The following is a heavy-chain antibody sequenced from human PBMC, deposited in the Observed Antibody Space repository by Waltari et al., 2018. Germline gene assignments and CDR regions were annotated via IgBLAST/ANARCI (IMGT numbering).Heavy chain of an antibody. Sequence: EVQLVESGGGLVQPGGSLKLSCAASGFTFSGSAMHWFRQASGKGLEWVGRIRSKANSYATAYAASVKGGFTISRDDSKNTAYLQMNSLKTEDTAVYYCTRRGGGGMDVWGQGTTVTVSS. CDR2: IRSKANSYAT. CDR1: GFTFSGSA. CDR3: TRRGGGGMDV. V-gene: IGHV3-73*02. J-gene: IGHJ6*02.